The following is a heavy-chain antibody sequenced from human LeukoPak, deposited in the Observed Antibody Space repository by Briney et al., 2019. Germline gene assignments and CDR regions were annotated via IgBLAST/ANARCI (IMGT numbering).Heavy chain of an antibody. D-gene: IGHD6-13*01. CDR3: AKDLEYSSSWGPIDY. Sequence: TGGSLRLSCAASGFTFDDYAMHWVRQAPGKGLEWVSLISWDGGSTYYADSVKGRFTISRDNSKNSLYLQMNSLRAEDTALYYCAKDLEYSSSWGPIDYWGQGTLVTVSS. CDR2: ISWDGGST. V-gene: IGHV3-43D*03. CDR1: GFTFDDYA. J-gene: IGHJ4*02.